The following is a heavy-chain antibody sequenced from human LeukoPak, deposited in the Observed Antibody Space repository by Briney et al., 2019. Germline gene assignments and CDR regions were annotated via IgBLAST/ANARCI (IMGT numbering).Heavy chain of an antibody. J-gene: IGHJ4*02. CDR3: ARGSRRYGSEYFDY. CDR2: MNPNSGNT. D-gene: IGHD3-10*01. V-gene: IGHV1-8*01. CDR1: GYTFTSYD. Sequence: ASVKVSCKASGYTFTSYDINWVRQATGQRLEWMGWMNPNSGNTGYAQKFQGRVTMTRNTSISTAYMELSSLRSEDTAVYYCARGSRRYGSEYFDYWGQGTLVTVSS.